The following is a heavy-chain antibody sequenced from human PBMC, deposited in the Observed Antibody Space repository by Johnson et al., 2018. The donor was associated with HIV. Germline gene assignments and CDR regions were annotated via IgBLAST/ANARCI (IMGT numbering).Heavy chain of an antibody. CDR3: ARDGESQQLPLGDAFDI. Sequence: QVQLVESGGGLVKPGGSLRLSCAASGFTFSDYYMSWIRQGTGKGLEWVSYISSSGNTIYYADSVKGRFTISRDNAKNSLYLQMNSLRAEDTAVYYCARDGESQQLPLGDAFDIWGQGTMVTVSS. CDR1: GFTFSDYY. V-gene: IGHV3-11*04. D-gene: IGHD6-13*01. CDR2: ISSSGNTI. J-gene: IGHJ3*02.